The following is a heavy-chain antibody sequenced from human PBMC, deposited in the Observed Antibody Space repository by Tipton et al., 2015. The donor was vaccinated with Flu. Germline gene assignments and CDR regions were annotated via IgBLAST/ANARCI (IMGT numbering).Heavy chain of an antibody. V-gene: IGHV5-51*01. CDR3: ARHNGDIEITGDYFYYFGVDV. D-gene: IGHD5-12*01. J-gene: IGHJ6*02. CDR2: IFPPDSET. Sequence: QLVQSGAEVKKPGESLKISCQGFGYTFTTYWIGWVRHMPGKGLEWIGIIFPPDSETKYSPSFQGQVTMSVDKSISTAYLHWSSLKASDSAIYYCARHNGDIEITGDYFYYFGVDVWGQGTTVSVSS. CDR1: GYTFTTYW.